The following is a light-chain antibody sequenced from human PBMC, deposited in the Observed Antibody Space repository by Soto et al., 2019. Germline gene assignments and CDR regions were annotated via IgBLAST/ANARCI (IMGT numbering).Light chain of an antibody. CDR1: QSVSSSY. J-gene: IGKJ4*01. Sequence: VMTQAPATLSVSPGERATLSCRASQSVSSSYLAWYQQKPGQAPRLLIYGASSRATGIPDRFSGSGSGTDFTLTISRLEPEDFAVYYCQQFSSYPLTFGGGTKVDIK. CDR3: QQFSSYPLT. V-gene: IGKV3-20*01. CDR2: GAS.